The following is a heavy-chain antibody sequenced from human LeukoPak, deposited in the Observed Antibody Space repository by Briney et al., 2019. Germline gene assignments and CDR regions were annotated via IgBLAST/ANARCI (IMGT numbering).Heavy chain of an antibody. Sequence: PGGSLRLSCAASGFTFSDYYMSWIRQAPGKGLEGVSYISSSGSTIYYADSVKGRFTISRDNAKNSLYLQMNSLRAEDTAVYYCARDPTYSSRTEYFQHWGQGTLVAVSS. V-gene: IGHV3-11*01. J-gene: IGHJ1*01. D-gene: IGHD6-13*01. CDR1: GFTFSDYY. CDR3: ARDPTYSSRTEYFQH. CDR2: ISSSGSTI.